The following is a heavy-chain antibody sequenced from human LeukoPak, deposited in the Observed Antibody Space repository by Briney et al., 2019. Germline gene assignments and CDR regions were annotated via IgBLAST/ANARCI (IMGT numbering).Heavy chain of an antibody. J-gene: IGHJ4*02. CDR2: ISSGAGGTI. Sequence: GGSLRLSCAASGFIFSDHYMSWIRQAPGKGLEWVSYISSGAGGTIHYADSVKGRFTISRDNAKNSVFLQMNSLKTEDTAVYSCASLIGDYWGQGTLVTVSS. V-gene: IGHV3-11*01. CDR1: GFIFSDHY. CDR3: ASLIGDY. D-gene: IGHD2/OR15-2a*01.